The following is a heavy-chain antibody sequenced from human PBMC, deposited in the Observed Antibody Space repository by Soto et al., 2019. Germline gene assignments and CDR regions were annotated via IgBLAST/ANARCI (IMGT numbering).Heavy chain of an antibody. CDR1: GFTFSSYA. CDR2: ISYDGSNK. D-gene: IGHD6-19*01. Sequence: QVQLVESGGGVVQPGRSLRLSCAASGFTFSSYAMHWVRQAPGKGLEWVAVISYDGSNKYYADSVKGRFTISRDNSKSTLVLQMNSLRAEDTAVYHCAKDRLGWGEEFDLWCQGTLVTVST. V-gene: IGHV3-30*18. CDR3: AKDRLGWGEEFDL. J-gene: IGHJ4*02.